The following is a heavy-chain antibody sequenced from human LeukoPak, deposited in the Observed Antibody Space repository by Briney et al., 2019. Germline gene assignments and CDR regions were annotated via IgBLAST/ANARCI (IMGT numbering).Heavy chain of an antibody. J-gene: IGHJ6*02. V-gene: IGHV4-39*07. D-gene: IGHD3-10*01. Sequence: SETLSLTCTVSGGSISSGGYYWSWIRQPPGKGLEWIGEINHSGSTNYNPSLKSRVTISVDTSKNQFSLKLSSVTAADTAVYYCARGRSPHMARGGRMDVWGQGTTVTVSS. CDR1: GGSISSGGYY. CDR2: INHSGST. CDR3: ARGRSPHMARGGRMDV.